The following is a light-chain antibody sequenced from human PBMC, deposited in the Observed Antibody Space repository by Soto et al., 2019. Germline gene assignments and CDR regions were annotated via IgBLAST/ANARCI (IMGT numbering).Light chain of an antibody. CDR2: DVS. Sequence: QSVLTQPASVSGSPVQSITISCTGTSSDVGGYNYVSWYQQHPGKAPKLMIYDVSTRPSGVSNRFSGSKSGNTASLTISGLQAEDEADYYCSSFTSSSTRVFGGGTKVTVL. J-gene: IGLJ2*01. CDR3: SSFTSSSTRV. CDR1: SSDVGGYNY. V-gene: IGLV2-14*01.